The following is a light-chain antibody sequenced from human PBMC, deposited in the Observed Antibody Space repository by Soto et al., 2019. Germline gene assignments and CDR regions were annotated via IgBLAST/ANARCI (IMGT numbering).Light chain of an antibody. J-gene: IGLJ1*01. CDR3: ATWDDSLNGFYV. CDR2: RNN. V-gene: IGLV1-47*01. CDR1: TSNIGSNY. Sequence: QSVLAQPPSASGTPGQGVTISCSGSTSNIGSNYVYWYQQLPGTAPKLLIYRNNQRPSGVPDRFSGSKSGTSASLAISGLRSDDEADYSCATWDDSLNGFYVFGNGTKVTVL.